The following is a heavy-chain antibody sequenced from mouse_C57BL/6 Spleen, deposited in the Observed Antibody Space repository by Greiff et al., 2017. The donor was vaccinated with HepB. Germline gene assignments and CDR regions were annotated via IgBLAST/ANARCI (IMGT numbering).Heavy chain of an antibody. V-gene: IGHV5-4*01. Sequence: EVQGVESGGGLVKPGGSLKLSCAASGFTFSSYAMSWVRQTPEKRLEWVATISDGGSYTYYPDNVKGRFTISRDNAKNNLYLQMSHLKSEDTAMYYGARDGLRQDYAMDYWGQGTSVTVSS. CDR2: ISDGGSYT. CDR1: GFTFSSYA. J-gene: IGHJ4*01. CDR3: ARDGLRQDYAMDY. D-gene: IGHD2-4*01.